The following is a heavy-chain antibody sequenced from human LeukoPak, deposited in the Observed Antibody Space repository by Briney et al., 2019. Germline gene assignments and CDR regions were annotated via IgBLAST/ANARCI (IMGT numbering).Heavy chain of an antibody. Sequence: PSETLSPTCTVSGGSISSYYWSWIRQPPGKGLEWIGYIYYSGSTNYNPSLKSRVTISVDTSKNQFSLKLSSVTAADTAVYYCARDVRPYDSSYPYFDYWGQGTLVTVSS. D-gene: IGHD3-22*01. V-gene: IGHV4-59*01. CDR2: IYYSGST. CDR1: GGSISSYY. CDR3: ARDVRPYDSSYPYFDY. J-gene: IGHJ4*02.